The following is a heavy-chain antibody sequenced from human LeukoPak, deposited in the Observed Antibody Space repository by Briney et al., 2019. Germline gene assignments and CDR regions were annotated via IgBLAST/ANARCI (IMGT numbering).Heavy chain of an antibody. V-gene: IGHV4-4*07. D-gene: IGHD4-11*01. CDR1: GGSISSYY. Sequence: PSETLSLTCTVSGGSISSYYWSWIRQPAGKGLEWIGRIYTSGSTNYNPSLKSRVTMSVDTSKNQFSLKLSSVTAADTAVNYCAREDDYSNSHYGMDVWGQGTTVTVSS. J-gene: IGHJ6*02. CDR3: AREDDYSNSHYGMDV. CDR2: IYTSGST.